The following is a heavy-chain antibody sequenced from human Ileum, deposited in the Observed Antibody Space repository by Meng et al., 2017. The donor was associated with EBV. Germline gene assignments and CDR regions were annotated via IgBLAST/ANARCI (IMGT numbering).Heavy chain of an antibody. D-gene: IGHD4-23*01. CDR1: GGSISSGGHS. J-gene: IGHJ4*02. CDR3: ARAHPVVYFFDY. V-gene: IGHV4-30-2*01. CDR2: IQHSGST. Sequence: QVQLQGSGSGPVKPSQTLSLTCAVSGGSISSGGHSWSWIRQPPGKGLEWIGDIQHSGSTYYNPSLKSRVTISVDRSRNQFSLKLSSVTAADTAVYYCARAHPVVYFFDYWGQGTLVTVSS.